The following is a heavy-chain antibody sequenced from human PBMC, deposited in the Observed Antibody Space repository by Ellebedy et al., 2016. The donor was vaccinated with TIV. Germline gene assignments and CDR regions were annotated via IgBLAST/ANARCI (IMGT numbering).Heavy chain of an antibody. J-gene: IGHJ4*02. V-gene: IGHV4-34*01. D-gene: IGHD2-2*03. CDR1: GAPSGHYF. CDR3: ARLAIAVTNPQSDS. Sequence: GSLRLSXAVSGAPSGHYFWSWIRQSPGKGLEWIGEVTHTGDTNYNPSLESRVTISVDTSKNHFSLRLSSVTAADTAVYYCARLAIAVTNPQSDSWGQGTLVTVSS. CDR2: VTHTGDT.